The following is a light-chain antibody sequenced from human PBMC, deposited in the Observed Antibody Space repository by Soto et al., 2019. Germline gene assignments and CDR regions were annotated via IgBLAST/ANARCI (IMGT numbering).Light chain of an antibody. Sequence: QSALTQPASVSGSPGQSITISCSGTSSDIGAYKYVSWYQHHPGKAPKLITYDVTNRPSGVSDRFSGSKSGNTASLTISGLQAEDEALYYCSSHARISPAVVGGGTKLTVL. V-gene: IGLV2-14*03. CDR3: SSHARISPAV. CDR1: SSDIGAYKY. CDR2: DVT. J-gene: IGLJ2*01.